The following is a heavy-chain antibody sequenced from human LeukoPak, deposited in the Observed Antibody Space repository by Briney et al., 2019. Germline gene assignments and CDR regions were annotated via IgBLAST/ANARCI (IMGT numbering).Heavy chain of an antibody. D-gene: IGHD1-7*01. CDR2: FDPEDGET. J-gene: IGHJ3*02. V-gene: IGHV1-18*01. CDR1: GGTFSSYA. CDR3: ARGRELSAFDI. Sequence: ASVKVSCKASGGTFSSYAISWVRQAPGQGLEWMGGFDPEDGETIYAQKLQGRVTMTTDTSTSTAYMELRSLRSDDTAVYYCARGRELSAFDIWGQGTMVTVSS.